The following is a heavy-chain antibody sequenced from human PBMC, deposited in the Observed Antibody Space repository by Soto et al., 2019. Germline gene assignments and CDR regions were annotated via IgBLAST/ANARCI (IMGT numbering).Heavy chain of an antibody. CDR3: ARGDSTDCSNGVCSFFYNRDMDV. Sequence: ASVKVSCKASGYSFADYHIHWVRQAPGQGLEWLGRINPKSGGTSTAQKFQGWVTMTTDTSIRTASMELTRLTSDDTAIYYCARGDSTDCSNGVCSFFYNRDMDVWGQGTTVTVSS. J-gene: IGHJ6*02. V-gene: IGHV1-2*04. CDR1: GYSFADYH. D-gene: IGHD2-8*01. CDR2: INPKSGGT.